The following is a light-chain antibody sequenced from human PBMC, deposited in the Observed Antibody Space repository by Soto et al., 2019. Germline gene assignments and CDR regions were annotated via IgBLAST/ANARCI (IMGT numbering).Light chain of an antibody. Sequence: AIRMTQSPSSLSASTGDRVTSTCRATQGTSSSLAWYQQKPGEDPKLLIYAASTLQSGVPSRFSGSGSGTNFTPPTSSLQPADFATYYCQQLNSYPRTFGQGTKVDIK. V-gene: IGKV1-8*01. CDR2: AAS. J-gene: IGKJ1*01. CDR1: QGTSSS. CDR3: QQLNSYPRT.